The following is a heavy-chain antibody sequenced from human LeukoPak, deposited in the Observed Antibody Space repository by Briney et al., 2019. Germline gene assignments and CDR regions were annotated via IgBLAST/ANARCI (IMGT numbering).Heavy chain of an antibody. J-gene: IGHJ4*02. V-gene: IGHV4-34*01. D-gene: IGHD3-10*01. CDR3: ARGRFGDD. CDR1: GGSFSGYY. Sequence: SETLSLTCAVYGGSFSGYYWSWIRQPPGKGLEWIGEINHSGSTNYNPSLKSRVTISVDTSKNQFSLKLSSVTAADTAVYYCARGRFGDDWGQGTLVTVSS. CDR2: INHSGST.